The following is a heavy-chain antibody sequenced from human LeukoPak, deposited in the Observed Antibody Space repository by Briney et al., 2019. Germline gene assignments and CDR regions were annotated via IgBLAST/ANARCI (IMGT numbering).Heavy chain of an antibody. V-gene: IGHV4-59*08. CDR1: GGSISNYY. Sequence: SETLSLTCTVSGGSISNYYWSWIRQPPGKGLECIGYIYYSGSTNYNPSLKSRVTISVDTSSNQFSLKLNSVTAADTAVYYCARRAYGSGSFNRYHFDYWGQGTLVAVSS. D-gene: IGHD3-10*01. CDR2: IYYSGST. CDR3: ARRAYGSGSFNRYHFDY. J-gene: IGHJ4*02.